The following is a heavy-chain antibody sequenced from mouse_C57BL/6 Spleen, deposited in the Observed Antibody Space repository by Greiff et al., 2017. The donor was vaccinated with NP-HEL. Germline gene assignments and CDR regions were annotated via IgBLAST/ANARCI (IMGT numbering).Heavy chain of an antibody. CDR1: GYTFTSYT. CDR3: ARGGYYDGYCDY. J-gene: IGHJ2*01. V-gene: IGHV1-4*01. CDR2: INPSSGYT. Sequence: QVQLQQSGAELARPGASVKMSCKASGYTFTSYTMHWVKQRPGQGLEWIGYINPSSGYTKYNQKFKDKATLTADKSSSTAYMQLSSLTSEDSAAYYCARGGYYDGYCDYWGQGTTLTVSS. D-gene: IGHD2-3*01.